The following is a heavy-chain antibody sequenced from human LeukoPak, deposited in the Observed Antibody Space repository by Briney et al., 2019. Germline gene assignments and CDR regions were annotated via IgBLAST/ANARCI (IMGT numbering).Heavy chain of an antibody. Sequence: KSSQTHSLTCAISGDSVSSKSAAWDWIRQSPSGGLEWLGRTYYRSKWFNNYAESVKSRIIITPDTSKNQFSLHLNSVTPEDTAVYFCARTTGNFDYWGQGTLVTVSS. CDR1: GDSVSSKSAA. J-gene: IGHJ4*02. V-gene: IGHV6-1*01. D-gene: IGHD1-1*01. CDR2: TYYRSKWFN. CDR3: ARTTGNFDY.